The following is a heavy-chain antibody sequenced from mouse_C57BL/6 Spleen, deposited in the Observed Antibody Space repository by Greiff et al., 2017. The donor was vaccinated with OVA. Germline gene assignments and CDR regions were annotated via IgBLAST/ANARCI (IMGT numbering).Heavy chain of an antibody. V-gene: IGHV1-15*01. CDR2: IDPETGGT. J-gene: IGHJ2*01. D-gene: IGHD2-2*01. CDR1: GYTFTDYE. Sequence: QVQLQQPGAELVRPGASVTLSCKASGYTFTDYEMHWVKQTPVHGLEWIGAIDPETGGTAYNQKFKGKAILTADKSSSTAYMELRSLTSEDSAVYYCTRGYDPYYFDYWGQGTTLTVSS. CDR3: TRGYDPYYFDY.